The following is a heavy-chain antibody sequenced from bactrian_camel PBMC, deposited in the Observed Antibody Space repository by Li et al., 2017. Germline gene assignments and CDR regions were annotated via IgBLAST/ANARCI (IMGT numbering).Heavy chain of an antibody. J-gene: IGHJ6*01. V-gene: IGHV3-2*01. CDR1: GFTFSTYY. Sequence: HVQLVESGGGLVQPGGSLRLSCAASGFTFSTYYMSWVRQAPGKGLEWVSSIYTGGGSTYYAVSVKGRFTVSRDNAENTHTLQMNTLEPEDTAMYYCAAVPLPFHGGGYCYGARGADFRGWSQGTQVTVS. CDR3: AAVPLPFHGGGYCYGARGADFRG. CDR2: IYTGGGST. D-gene: IGHD5*01.